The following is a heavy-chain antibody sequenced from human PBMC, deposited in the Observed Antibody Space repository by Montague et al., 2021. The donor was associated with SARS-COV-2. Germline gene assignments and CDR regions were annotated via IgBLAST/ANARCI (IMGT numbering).Heavy chain of an antibody. CDR1: GFTFSSYA. J-gene: IGHJ6*02. CDR3: ARDLGSYYGMDV. CDR2: ISYDGSNK. V-gene: IGHV3-30*04. Sequence: SLRLPCAASGFTFSSYAMHWVRQAPGKGLKWVAVISYDGSNKYYADSVKGRFTISRDNSKNTLYLQMNSLRAEDTAVYYCARDLGSYYGMDVWGQGTTVTVSS.